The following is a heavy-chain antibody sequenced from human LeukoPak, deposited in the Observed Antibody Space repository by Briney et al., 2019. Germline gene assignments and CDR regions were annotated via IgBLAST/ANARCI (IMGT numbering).Heavy chain of an antibody. D-gene: IGHD3-10*01. CDR3: AREVDYGSGNNWFDP. CDR1: GITVSSNY. V-gene: IGHV3-66*01. J-gene: IGHJ5*02. CDR2: IYSGGST. Sequence: GGSLRLSCAASGITVSSNYMSWVRQAPGKGLEWVSVIYSGGSTYYADSVKGRFTISRDNSKNTLYLQMNSLRAEDTAVYYCAREVDYGSGNNWFDPWGQGTLVTVSS.